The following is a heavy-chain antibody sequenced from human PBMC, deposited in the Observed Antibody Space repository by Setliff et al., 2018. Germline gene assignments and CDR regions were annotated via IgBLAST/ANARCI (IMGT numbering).Heavy chain of an antibody. J-gene: IGHJ3*02. CDR1: GFTFSNAW. CDR2: ISPSGDVT. V-gene: IGHV3-23*01. CDR3: AKRGSKDILHGFDI. Sequence: PGGSLRLSCAASGFTFSNAWMSWVRQAPGRGLEWVSGISPSGDVTLYADSVKGRFTIFRDNSKNTLSLQMSGLRAEDTAIYYCAKRGSKDILHGFDIWGQGTMVTVSS.